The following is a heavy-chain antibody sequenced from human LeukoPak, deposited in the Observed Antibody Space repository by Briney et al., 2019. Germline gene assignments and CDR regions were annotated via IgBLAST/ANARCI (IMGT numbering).Heavy chain of an antibody. J-gene: IGHJ6*03. CDR2: IYHSGRT. CDR1: GGSISSSNW. CDR3: ARARGKQLGMGYYMAV. Sequence: PSETLSLTCAVSGGSISSSNWWSWVRQPPGKGLEWVGEIYHSGRTNYNPSLKSRVTISVDKSKNQFSLKLSSVTAADTAVYYCARARGKQLGMGYYMAVWGKGTTVTVSS. V-gene: IGHV4-4*02. D-gene: IGHD6-13*01.